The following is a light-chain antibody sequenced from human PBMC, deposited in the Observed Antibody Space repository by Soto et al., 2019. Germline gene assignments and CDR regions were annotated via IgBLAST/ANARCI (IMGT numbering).Light chain of an antibody. J-gene: IGLJ2*01. CDR3: AAWDDSLNGRV. V-gene: IGLV1-44*01. CDR1: HSNIGRNS. Sequence: QSVLTQPPSASGTPGQRVTISCSGSHSNIGRNSVNWYRQLPGTAPKLLIFSNNQRPSGVPDRFSASSSRSGTSASLVIAGLRSDDEAYYFCAAWDDSLNGRVFGGGTKLTVL. CDR2: SNN.